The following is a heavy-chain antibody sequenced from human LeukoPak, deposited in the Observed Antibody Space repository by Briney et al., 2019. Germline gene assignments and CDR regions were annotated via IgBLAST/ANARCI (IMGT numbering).Heavy chain of an antibody. V-gene: IGHV3-23*01. CDR2: ISDNGGRT. J-gene: IGHJ4*02. CDR1: GFTFSTYN. D-gene: IGHD2-21*02. Sequence: GGSLRLSCAASGFTFSTYNMNWVRQAPGKGLEWVSHISDNGGRTYYAESVKGRFAISRDNSKNTLYLQMNSLRVEDTALYYCAKDLPTKCRGDCPSDYWGQGTLVTVSS. CDR3: AKDLPTKCRGDCPSDY.